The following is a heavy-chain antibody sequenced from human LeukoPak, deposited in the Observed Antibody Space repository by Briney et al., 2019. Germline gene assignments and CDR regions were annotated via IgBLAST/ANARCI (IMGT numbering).Heavy chain of an antibody. J-gene: IGHJ4*02. V-gene: IGHV4-38-2*02. CDR2: IYHSGST. Sequence: SETLSLTCTVSGDSISGYYWGWIRQPPGKGLEWIGSIYHSGSTYYNPSLKSRVTISVDTSKNQFSLKLSSVTAADTAVYYCARALDTAMVTDFDWGQGTLVTVSS. CDR1: GDSISGYY. CDR3: ARALDTAMVTDFD. D-gene: IGHD5-18*01.